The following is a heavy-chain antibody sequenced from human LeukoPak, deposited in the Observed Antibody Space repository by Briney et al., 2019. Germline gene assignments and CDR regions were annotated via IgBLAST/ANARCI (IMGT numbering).Heavy chain of an antibody. CDR1: GGSISSGSYY. CDR2: IYTSGNS. D-gene: IGHD3-22*01. J-gene: IGHJ4*02. V-gene: IGHV4-61*09. Sequence: SQTLSLTCTVSGGSISSGSYYWSWIRQPAGKGLEWIGHIYTSGNSHYNPSLKTRVTISLDTSKNQFSLKLSSVTAADTAVYYCARLPFYDSSGYWGQGTLVTVSS. CDR3: ARLPFYDSSGY.